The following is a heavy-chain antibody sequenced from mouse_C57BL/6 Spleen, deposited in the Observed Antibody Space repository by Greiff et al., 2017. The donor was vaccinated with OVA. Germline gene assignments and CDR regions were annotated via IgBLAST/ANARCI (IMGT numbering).Heavy chain of an antibody. CDR2: IRLKSDNYST. Sequence: EVQLVESGGGLVQPGGSMKLSCVASGFTFSNYWMNWVRQSPEKGLEWVAQIRLKSDNYSTPYAETVKGRFSISRDESNRSVYLQRNKLRAEDTGVYYCTGRGYFDVWGTGTTVTVSS. J-gene: IGHJ1*03. V-gene: IGHV6-3*01. CDR3: TGRGYFDV. CDR1: GFTFSNYW.